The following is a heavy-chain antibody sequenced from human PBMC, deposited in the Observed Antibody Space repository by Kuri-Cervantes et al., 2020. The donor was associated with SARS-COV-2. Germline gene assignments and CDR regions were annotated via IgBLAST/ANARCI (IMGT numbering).Heavy chain of an antibody. V-gene: IGHV3-33*01. CDR1: GFSFRNYG. Sequence: LSLTCAASGFSFRNYGMHWVRQAPDKGLEWVAGIWYGGGNENYADSVKGRFIVSRDNSKNTLYLQMNSLRAEDTAVYYCARDSNCGGNCVGRQPLDHWGQGTLVTVSS. CDR3: ARDSNCGGNCVGRQPLDH. CDR2: IWYGGGNE. D-gene: IGHD2-21*02. J-gene: IGHJ4*02.